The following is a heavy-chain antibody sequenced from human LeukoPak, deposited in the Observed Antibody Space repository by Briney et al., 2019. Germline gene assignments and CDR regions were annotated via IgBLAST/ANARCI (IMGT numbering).Heavy chain of an antibody. CDR3: GRRRSSWYLHRSAAFDI. J-gene: IGHJ3*02. Sequence: PSETMSLTCTVSGVAINNYYWSWIRQPPGKGLEWVGCIYYSGSSNYKPSPRSGGSISVDTSKNQLSLQLSAVTPAETAVYYCGRRRSSWYLHRSAAFDIWGQGTMVTVSS. CDR1: GVAINNYY. V-gene: IGHV4-59*12. CDR2: IYYSGSS. D-gene: IGHD6-13*01.